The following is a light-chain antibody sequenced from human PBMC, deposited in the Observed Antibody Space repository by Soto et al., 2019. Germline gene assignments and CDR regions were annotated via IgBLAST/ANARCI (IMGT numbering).Light chain of an antibody. CDR1: QSVSSN. Sequence: EIVMPQSAAAVSVSPGERATLSFRASQSVSSNLAWYQQQPGQAPSPLIHAQCTKATGIPARFSGSGSGKEFTLTISSLQSEDFGDYYSQQYNNWPVFAQGTKLDNK. J-gene: IGKJ1*01. V-gene: IGKV3-15*01. CDR2: AQC. CDR3: QQYNNWPV.